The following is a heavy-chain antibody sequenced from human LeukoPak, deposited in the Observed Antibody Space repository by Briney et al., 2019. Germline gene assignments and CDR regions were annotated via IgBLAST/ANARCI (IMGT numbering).Heavy chain of an antibody. CDR2: MNPNSGDT. V-gene: IGHV1-8*01. CDR1: GYTFTSYD. Sequence: ASVKVSCKASGYTFTSYDINWVRQATGQGLEWMGRMNPNSGDTGYAQKFQGRVTMTRNTSISTAYMELSSLRSEDTAVYYCARENYYDGSGSPSASAPVDHWGQGTLVTVSS. D-gene: IGHD3-22*01. CDR3: ARENYYDGSGSPSASAPVDH. J-gene: IGHJ4*02.